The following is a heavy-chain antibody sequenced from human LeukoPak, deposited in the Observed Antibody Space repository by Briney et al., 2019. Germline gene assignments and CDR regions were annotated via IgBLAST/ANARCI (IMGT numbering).Heavy chain of an antibody. CDR1: GFTFDDYA. V-gene: IGHV3-9*01. CDR2: ISWNSGSI. Sequence: GGSLRLSCAASGFTFDDYAMHWVRQAPGKGLEWVSGISWNSGSIGYADSVKGRFTISRDNAKNSLYLQMNSLRAEDTALYYCAKDMRWGRGYLDYWGQGTLVTVSS. J-gene: IGHJ4*02. D-gene: IGHD2-15*01. CDR3: AKDMRWGRGYLDY.